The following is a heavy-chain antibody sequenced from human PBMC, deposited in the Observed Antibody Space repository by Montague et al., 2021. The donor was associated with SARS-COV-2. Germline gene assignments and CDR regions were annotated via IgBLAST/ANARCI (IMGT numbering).Heavy chain of an antibody. Sequence: SLRLSCAAPGFTFSSYEMNWVRQAPGKGLEWVSYVSSSGSTIYYADSVKGRFTISRGNAKNSLYLQMNSLRAEDTAVYYCASLNYYDSSGYYSGGTPDEYFQHWGQGTLVTVSS. J-gene: IGHJ1*01. CDR3: ASLNYYDSSGYYSGGTPDEYFQH. V-gene: IGHV3-48*03. CDR2: VSSSGSTI. CDR1: GFTFSSYE. D-gene: IGHD3-22*01.